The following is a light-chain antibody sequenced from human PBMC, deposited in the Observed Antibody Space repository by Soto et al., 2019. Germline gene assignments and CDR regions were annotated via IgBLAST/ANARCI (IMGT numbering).Light chain of an antibody. CDR2: DAS. Sequence: DIQMTQSPSTLSASVGDRVTITCRASQSISSWLAWYQQKPGKAPKLLIYDASSLESGVPSRFSGSGSGTEFTFTICSLQPDDFATYYCQQYNSYPWTFGQGTKVDIK. J-gene: IGKJ1*01. CDR3: QQYNSYPWT. V-gene: IGKV1-5*01. CDR1: QSISSW.